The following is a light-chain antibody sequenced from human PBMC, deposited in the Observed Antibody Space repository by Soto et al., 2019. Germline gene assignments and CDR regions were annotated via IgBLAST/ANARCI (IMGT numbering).Light chain of an antibody. V-gene: IGKV3-20*01. J-gene: IGKJ2*01. CDR2: GAS. CDR3: QQYGSSPYT. CDR1: QSVSSSY. Sequence: EIVLTQSPGTLSLSPGERATLSCRASQSVSSSYLAWYQQKPGQAPRLLIYGASSRATGIPERFSGSVSGTDFTLTISRLEPEDFSVYYCQQYGSSPYTFGPGTKLEIK.